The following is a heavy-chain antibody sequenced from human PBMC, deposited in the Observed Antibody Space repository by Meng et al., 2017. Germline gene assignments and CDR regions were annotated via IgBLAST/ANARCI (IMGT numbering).Heavy chain of an antibody. CDR1: GGANSSYY. CDR3: ARVGSFLRDY. CDR2: IYTSGST. J-gene: IGHJ4*02. V-gene: IGHV4-4*07. D-gene: IGHD2/OR15-2a*01. Sequence: REESGRAVENPSDTLSLTCTVSGGANSSYYWIWIRQPAGKGLEWIGRIYTSGSTNYNPSLKSRVTMSVDTSKNQFSLKLSSVTAADTAVYYCARVGSFLRDYWGQGTLVTVSS.